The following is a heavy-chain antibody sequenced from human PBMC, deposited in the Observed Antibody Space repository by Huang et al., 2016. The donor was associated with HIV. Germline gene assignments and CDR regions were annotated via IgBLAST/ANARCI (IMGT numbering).Heavy chain of an antibody. CDR3: SRGPSTPATEL. D-gene: IGHD1-1*01. J-gene: IGHJ3*01. CDR1: GDSVDSSYSY. V-gene: IGHV4-39*02. Sequence: QVQLQESGQGLVKPSDTLSLTCIVSGDSVDSSYSYWGWVRQPPGKGLEWMGSIYSNGNPCYHKYLKSRITISVYTSKNHFSLNLKTVTAADTAVYYCSRGPSTPATELWGQGTMVTVSS. CDR2: IYSNGNP.